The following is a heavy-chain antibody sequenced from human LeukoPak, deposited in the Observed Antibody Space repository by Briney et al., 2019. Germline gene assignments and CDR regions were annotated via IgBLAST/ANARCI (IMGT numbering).Heavy chain of an antibody. J-gene: IGHJ4*02. D-gene: IGHD2-2*01. V-gene: IGHV3-23*01. CDR2: IIGGAGST. CDR3: AHGAMYQLDY. CDR1: GFTVSSNY. Sequence: GGSLRLSCAASGFTVSSNYMTWVRQAPGKGLEWVSGIIGGAGSTYYADSVKGRFTISGDNSKNTLFLQMNSLRAEDTAVYYCAHGAMYQLDYWGQGTLVTVSS.